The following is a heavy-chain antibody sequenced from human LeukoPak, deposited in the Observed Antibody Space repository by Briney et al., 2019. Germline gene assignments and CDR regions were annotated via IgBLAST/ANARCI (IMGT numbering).Heavy chain of an antibody. J-gene: IGHJ3*02. Sequence: GGSLRLSCAASGFTFSSYSMNWVRQAPGKGLEWVSSISSSSSYIYYADSVKGRFTISRDNAKNSLYLQMNSLRAEDTAVYYCARDPRTTVTTDDALDIWGQGTMVTVSS. V-gene: IGHV3-21*01. D-gene: IGHD4-17*01. CDR3: ARDPRTTVTTDDALDI. CDR2: ISSSSSYI. CDR1: GFTFSSYS.